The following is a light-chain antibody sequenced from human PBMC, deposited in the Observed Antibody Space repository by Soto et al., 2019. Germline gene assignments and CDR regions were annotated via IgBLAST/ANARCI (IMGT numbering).Light chain of an antibody. CDR1: QDISNF. CDR2: AAY. CDR3: QQSYSTSRT. J-gene: IGKJ1*01. V-gene: IGKV1-39*01. Sequence: DIQLTQSPSFLSASVGDRVTITCRASQDISNFLAWYAQKPGKAPKLLIYAAYSLQSGVRSRFSGSGSGTDFTLTISSLQPEDFASYYCQQSYSTSRTFGQGTKVDIK.